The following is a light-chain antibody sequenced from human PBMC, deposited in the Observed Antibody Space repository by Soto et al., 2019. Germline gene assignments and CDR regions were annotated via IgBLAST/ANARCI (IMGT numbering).Light chain of an antibody. J-gene: IGLJ1*01. V-gene: IGLV2-14*01. Sequence: QSVLTQPASVSGSPGQSIIISCTGTSSDVGGYNYVSWYQQHPGKAPKLMIYEVSNRPSGVSNRFSGSKSGNTASLTISGLQAEDEADYYCSSYTSSRTGVFGTGTKVTVL. CDR3: SSYTSSRTGV. CDR2: EVS. CDR1: SSDVGGYNY.